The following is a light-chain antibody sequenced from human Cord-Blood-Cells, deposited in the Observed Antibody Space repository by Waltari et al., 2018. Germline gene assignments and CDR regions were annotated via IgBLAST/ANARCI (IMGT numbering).Light chain of an antibody. V-gene: IGKV3-11*01. CDR1: QSVSSY. J-gene: IGKJ1*01. Sequence: EIVLKQSPATLSVSPGERATLSCRASQSVSSYLAWYQQKPGQAPRLLIYDASNRATGIPARFSGSVSGTDFTLTISSLEPEDFAVYYCQQRSNWSWTFGQGTKVEIK. CDR2: DAS. CDR3: QQRSNWSWT.